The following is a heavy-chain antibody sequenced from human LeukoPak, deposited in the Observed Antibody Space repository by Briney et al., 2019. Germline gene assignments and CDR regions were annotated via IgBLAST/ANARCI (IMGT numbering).Heavy chain of an antibody. CDR2: IIPILGIT. CDR3: ARAHYYGEANDAFDI. Sequence: SVKVSCKASGGTFSSYAISWVRQAPGQGLEWMGRIIPILGITNYAQKFQGRVTITADKSTSTAYMELSSLRSEDTAVYYCARAHYYGEANDAFDIWGQGTMVTVSS. CDR1: GGTFSSYA. D-gene: IGHD4-17*01. J-gene: IGHJ3*02. V-gene: IGHV1-69*04.